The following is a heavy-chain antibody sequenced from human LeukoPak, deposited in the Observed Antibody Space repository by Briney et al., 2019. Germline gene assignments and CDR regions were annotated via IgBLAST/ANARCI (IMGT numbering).Heavy chain of an antibody. V-gene: IGHV3-20*04. J-gene: IGHJ4*02. CDR1: GFTFDDYG. Sequence: PGGSLRLSCAASGFTFDDYGMTWVRQAPGKGLEWVSGNCHGGSTGFADSVKGRFTISRDNAQNSLYLQMNSLRAEDTALYYCARVASNYDFDYWGQGTLVSVSS. D-gene: IGHD4-11*01. CDR2: NCHGGST. CDR3: ARVASNYDFDY.